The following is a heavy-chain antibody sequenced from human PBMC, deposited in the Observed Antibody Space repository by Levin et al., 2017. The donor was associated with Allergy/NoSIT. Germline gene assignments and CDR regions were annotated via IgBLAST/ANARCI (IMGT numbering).Heavy chain of an antibody. V-gene: IGHV4-39*01. D-gene: IGHD3-10*01. CDR3: ARHTALLWFEELVFDS. CDR1: GGSFITSSYF. J-gene: IGHJ4*02. CDR2: IYYSGTT. Sequence: PSETLSLTCTVSGGSFITSSYFWAWIRQPPGKGLEWLGSIYYSGTTYYNPSLKSRLTISIDTSTNQFPLKLRPVTAADTAVYYCARHTALLWFEELVFDSWGQGNLVAVSS.